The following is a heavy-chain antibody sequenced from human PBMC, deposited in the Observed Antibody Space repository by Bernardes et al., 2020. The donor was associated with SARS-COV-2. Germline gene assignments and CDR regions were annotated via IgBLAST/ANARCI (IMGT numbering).Heavy chain of an antibody. D-gene: IGHD1-1*01. CDR3: ARDRVRNFFDP. V-gene: IGHV1-2*02. Sequence: ASVKVSCRASGYTFTGYYIHWVRQAPGQGLEWMGWINSENGVTSYAQKFQGRVTMTRDTSISTTYMDLSSLISDDTAVYYCARDRVRNFFDPWGQGTLVTVSS. CDR1: GYTFTGYY. CDR2: INSENGVT. J-gene: IGHJ5*02.